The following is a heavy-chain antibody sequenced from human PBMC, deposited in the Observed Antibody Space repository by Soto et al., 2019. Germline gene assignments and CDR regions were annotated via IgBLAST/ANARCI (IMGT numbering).Heavy chain of an antibody. J-gene: IGHJ3*02. V-gene: IGHV1-18*04. CDR2: ISAYNGNT. CDR3: ARRRPGWLDAFDI. CDR1: GYSFTSYG. D-gene: IGHD3-22*01. Sequence: GASEKVSCKASGYSFTSYGLSWVRQAPGQGLEWMGWISAYNGNTNYAQKLQGRVTMTTDTSTSTAYMELRSLRSDDTAVYYCARRRPGWLDAFDIWGQGTMVTVSS.